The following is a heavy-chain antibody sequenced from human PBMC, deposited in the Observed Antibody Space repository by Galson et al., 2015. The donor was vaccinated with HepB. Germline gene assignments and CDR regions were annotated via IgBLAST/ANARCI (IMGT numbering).Heavy chain of an antibody. CDR2: IRYDGSNK. D-gene: IGHD3-22*01. CDR1: GFTFSSYG. V-gene: IGHV3-30*02. J-gene: IGHJ4*02. CDR3: AKDLIPSIVVVIPSLDY. Sequence: SLRLSCAASGFTFSSYGMHWVRQAPGKGLEWVAFIRYDGSNKYYADSVKGRFTISRGNSKNTLYLQMNSLRAEDTAVYYCAKDLIPSIVVVIPSLDYWGQGTLVTVSS.